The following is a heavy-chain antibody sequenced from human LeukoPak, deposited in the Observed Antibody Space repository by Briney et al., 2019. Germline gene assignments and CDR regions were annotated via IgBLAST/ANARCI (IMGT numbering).Heavy chain of an antibody. V-gene: IGHV3-21*04. CDR3: AKRASLGYCTGGNCPVDY. J-gene: IGHJ4*02. CDR2: ISGSSAYI. CDR1: GFTFSSYS. D-gene: IGHD2-8*02. Sequence: PGGSLRLSCAASGFTFSSYSMNWVRQAPGKGLEWXXSISGSSAYIYYADSVKGRFTISRDNSKNTLYLQMKGLRAEDTAVYYCAKRASLGYCTGGNCPVDYWGQGTLVTVSP.